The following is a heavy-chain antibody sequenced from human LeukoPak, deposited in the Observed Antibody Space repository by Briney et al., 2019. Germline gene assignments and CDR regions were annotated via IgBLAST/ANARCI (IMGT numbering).Heavy chain of an antibody. CDR1: GFTFSSYA. CDR3: ARGPPDYYDILTGYYSFDY. CDR2: ISYDGSNK. V-gene: IGHV3-30-3*01. D-gene: IGHD3-9*01. J-gene: IGHJ4*02. Sequence: GGSLRLSCAVSGFTFSSYAMHWVRQAPGKGLEWVAVISYDGSNKYYADSVKGRFTISRDNSKNTLYLQMNSLRAEDTAVYYCARGPPDYYDILTGYYSFDYWGQGTLVTVSS.